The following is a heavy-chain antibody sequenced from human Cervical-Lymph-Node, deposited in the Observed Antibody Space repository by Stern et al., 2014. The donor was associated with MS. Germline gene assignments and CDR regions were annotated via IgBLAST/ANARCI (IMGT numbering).Heavy chain of an antibody. CDR3: ARGGRGVGLEY. Sequence: VQLVESGGGVVQPGRSLSLSCVASGFTFSTYAMHWVRQAPGKGLEWVAVVSYDETQRNYTESVKARFTITRDNSKNTLYLHMNSLRDEDTAVYFGARGGRGVGLEYWGQGALVTVSS. CDR1: GFTFSTYA. D-gene: IGHD3-10*01. V-gene: IGHV3-30-3*01. J-gene: IGHJ4*02. CDR2: VSYDETQR.